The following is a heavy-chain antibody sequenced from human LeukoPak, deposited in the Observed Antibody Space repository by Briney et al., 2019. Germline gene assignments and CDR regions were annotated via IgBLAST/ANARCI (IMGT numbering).Heavy chain of an antibody. Sequence: SVKVSCKASGGTFSSYAISWVRQAPGQGLEWMGGIIPIFGTANYAQKFQGRVTITADESTSTAYMELSSLRSEDTAVYYCARVSGAAAGTGGNWFDPWGQGTLVTVSS. CDR1: GGTFSSYA. D-gene: IGHD6-13*01. CDR2: IIPIFGTA. J-gene: IGHJ5*02. V-gene: IGHV1-69*13. CDR3: ARVSGAAAGTGGNWFDP.